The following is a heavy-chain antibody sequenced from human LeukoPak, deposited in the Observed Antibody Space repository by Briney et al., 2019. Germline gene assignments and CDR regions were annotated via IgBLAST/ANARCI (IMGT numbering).Heavy chain of an antibody. V-gene: IGHV3-30*03. CDR1: GFTFSSYG. J-gene: IGHJ4*02. Sequence: AGGSLRLSCAASGFTFSSYGMHWVRQAPGKGLEWMAVTSYDGRNKYYVDSVKGRFTISRDNSKNTLYLQMNSLRAGDTAVYYCIRGRIFDYWGQGTLVTVSS. CDR3: IRGRIFDY. CDR2: TSYDGRNK. D-gene: IGHD2-15*01.